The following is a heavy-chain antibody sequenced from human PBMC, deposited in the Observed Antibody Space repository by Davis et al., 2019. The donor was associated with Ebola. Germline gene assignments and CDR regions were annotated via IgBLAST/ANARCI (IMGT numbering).Heavy chain of an antibody. Sequence: GESLKISCAASGFTFSSYGMHWVRQAPGKGLEWVAVIWYDGSNKYYANSVKGRFTISRDNSKSTLYLQMNSLRAEDTAVYYCAREGVYGMDVWGQGTTVTVSS. CDR2: IWYDGSNK. CDR3: AREGVYGMDV. J-gene: IGHJ6*02. V-gene: IGHV3-33*01. CDR1: GFTFSSYG.